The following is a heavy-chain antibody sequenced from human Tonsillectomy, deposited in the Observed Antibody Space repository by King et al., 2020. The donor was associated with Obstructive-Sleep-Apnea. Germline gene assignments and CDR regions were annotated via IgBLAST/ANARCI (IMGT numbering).Heavy chain of an antibody. CDR2: MKSKNDGGGT. J-gene: IGHJ5*02. V-gene: IGHV3-15*01. Sequence: VQLVESGGGLVKPGGSLRLSCAASGVTCSNAWMIGGSQGSGKGREWGGRMKSKNDGGGTDYAAPVKGRFSISRDDSKNTLYLQMNSLQTEDTAVFYCTTEVAAAGTGWFDPWGQGTLVTVSS. CDR1: GVTCSNAW. D-gene: IGHD6-13*01. CDR3: TTEVAAAGTGWFDP.